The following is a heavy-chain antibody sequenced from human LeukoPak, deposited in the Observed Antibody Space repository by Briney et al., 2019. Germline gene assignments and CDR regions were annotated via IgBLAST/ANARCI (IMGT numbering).Heavy chain of an antibody. V-gene: IGHV5-51*01. CDR1: GYSFTNYW. J-gene: IGHJ4*02. CDR2: IYPGDSDT. CDR3: ASEYCSGGNCYFDY. D-gene: IGHD2-15*01. Sequence: GESLKISCQGPGYSFTNYWIGWVRQMPGKGLEWMGIIYPGDSDTRYSPSFQGQATISADKSISTAYLQWSSLKASDTAIYYCASEYCSGGNCYFDYWGQGTLVTVSS.